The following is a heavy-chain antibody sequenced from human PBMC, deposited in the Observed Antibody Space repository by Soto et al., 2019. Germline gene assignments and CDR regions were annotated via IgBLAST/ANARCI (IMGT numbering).Heavy chain of an antibody. D-gene: IGHD3-9*01. J-gene: IGHJ5*02. V-gene: IGHV4-34*01. CDR2: INHSGST. CDR1: GGSFSGYY. Sequence: AETLSLTCAVYGGSFSGYYWSWIRQPPGKGLEWIGEINHSGSTNYNPSLKSRVTISVDTSKNQFSLKLSSVTAADTAVYYCARGGRLYDIFFFYYSGSWGKGTLSTVAS. CDR3: ARGGRLYDIFFFYYSGS.